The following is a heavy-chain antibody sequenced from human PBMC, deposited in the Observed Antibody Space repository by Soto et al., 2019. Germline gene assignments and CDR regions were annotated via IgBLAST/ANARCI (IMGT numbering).Heavy chain of an antibody. V-gene: IGHV4-30-2*01. CDR1: GGSISSGGYS. CDR2: IYHSGST. D-gene: IGHD3-22*01. Sequence: PSETLSLTSAVSGGSISSGGYSWSWIRQPPGKGLEWIGYIYHSGSTYYNPSLKSRVTISVDRSKNQFSLKLSSVTAADTAVYYCARAMDRSGYYYVGYFDYWVQGTLVTVSS. CDR3: ARAMDRSGYYYVGYFDY. J-gene: IGHJ4*02.